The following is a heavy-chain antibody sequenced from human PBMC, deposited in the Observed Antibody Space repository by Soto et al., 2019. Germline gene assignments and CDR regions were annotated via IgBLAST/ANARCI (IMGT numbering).Heavy chain of an antibody. CDR3: ARVLRGVVNWFDP. CDR2: IATYNSNK. V-gene: IGHV1-18*01. J-gene: IGHJ5*02. CDR1: GDTFTNFG. Sequence: HLVQSGPEVKKPGASVTVSCKTSGDTFTNFGLSWVRQAPGQGLEWMGWIATYNSNKNYAQKFQGRLTLTTDTSTSTGYMELKSLEYDDTAVYYCARVLRGVVNWFDPWGQVTLVTVSS. D-gene: IGHD3-10*01.